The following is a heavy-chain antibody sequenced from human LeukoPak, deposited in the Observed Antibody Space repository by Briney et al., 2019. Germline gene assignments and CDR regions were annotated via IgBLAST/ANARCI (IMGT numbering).Heavy chain of an antibody. CDR2: ISYDGSNK. V-gene: IGHV3-30*18. J-gene: IGHJ4*02. CDR1: GFTFSSYG. Sequence: PGRSLRLSCAASGFTFSSYGMHWVRQAPGKGLEWVAVISYDGSNKYYADSVKGQFTISRDNSKNTLYLQMNSLRAEDTAVYYCAKSIWYEPTLGDYWGQGTLVTVSS. D-gene: IGHD3-10*01. CDR3: AKSIWYEPTLGDY.